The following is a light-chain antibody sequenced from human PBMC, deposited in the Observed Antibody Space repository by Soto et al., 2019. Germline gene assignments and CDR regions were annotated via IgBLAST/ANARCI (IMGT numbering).Light chain of an antibody. CDR1: SSDVGGYNF. CDR2: DVT. J-gene: IGLJ1*01. Sequence: QSALTQPASVSGSPGQSITISCTGTSSDVGGYNFVSWYQQHPGKAPKLMIYDVTNRPSGVSNRFSGSKSGNTASLTISGLQAEDEADYYCLSYSSSTSPYALGTGTKVTVL. V-gene: IGLV2-14*01. CDR3: LSYSSSTSPYA.